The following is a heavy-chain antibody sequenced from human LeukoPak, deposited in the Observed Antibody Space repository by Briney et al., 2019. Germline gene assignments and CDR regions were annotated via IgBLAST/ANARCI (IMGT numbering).Heavy chain of an antibody. J-gene: IGHJ5*02. Sequence: PGGSLRLSCAASGFTVSSNYMSWVRQAPGKRLEWVAVIYSGGSTYYADSVQGRFTISRDNSMNTLYLQMNSLRAEDTAVYYCAREGGYPNWFDPWGQGTLVTVSS. CDR2: IYSGGST. CDR1: GFTVSSNY. CDR3: AREGGYPNWFDP. D-gene: IGHD5-12*01. V-gene: IGHV3-66*02.